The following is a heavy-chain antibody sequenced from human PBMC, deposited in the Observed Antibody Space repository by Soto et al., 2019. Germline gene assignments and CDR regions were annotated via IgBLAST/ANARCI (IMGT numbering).Heavy chain of an antibody. V-gene: IGHV1-18*01. J-gene: IGHJ5*02. Sequence: QVQLVQSGAEVKKPGASVKVSCRASGYTFTSYGYTWVRQAPGQGLEWMGWISAFSGDTYYAQKRQGRVTLTTDTATSTAYMDLRSLRSDDTAVYYCARGFYPSGWFDPWGQGTLVTVSS. CDR1: GYTFTSYG. D-gene: IGHD6-25*01. CDR2: ISAFSGDT. CDR3: ARGFYPSGWFDP.